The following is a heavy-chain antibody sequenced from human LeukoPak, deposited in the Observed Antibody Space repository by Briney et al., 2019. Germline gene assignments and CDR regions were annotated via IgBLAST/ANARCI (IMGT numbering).Heavy chain of an antibody. V-gene: IGHV3-7*01. CDR1: GISLSSYW. Sequence: GGSLRLSCVGSGISLSSYWMTWVRQAPGKGLEWVANIKQDGRETYYVESLKGRFTISRDNAKNSLYLQMNSLRADDTAVYYCARDTGGSGSYPDYWGQGVLVTVSS. CDR3: ARDTGGSGSYPDY. J-gene: IGHJ4*02. CDR2: IKQDGRET. D-gene: IGHD1-26*01.